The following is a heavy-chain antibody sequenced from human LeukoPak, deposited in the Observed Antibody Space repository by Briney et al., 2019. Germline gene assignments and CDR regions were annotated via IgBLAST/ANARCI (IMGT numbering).Heavy chain of an antibody. D-gene: IGHD3-10*01. CDR2: IKEDGSEK. Sequence: GGSLRLSCAASGFTFSNYWMSWVRQAPGKGLEWVANIKEDGSEKYYVDSVKGRFTISRDDAKNSLYLQMNSLRAEDTAVYYCARVGRNYYGSGGYFDYWGQGTLVTVSS. CDR3: ARVGRNYYGSGGYFDY. J-gene: IGHJ4*02. CDR1: GFTFSNYW. V-gene: IGHV3-7*01.